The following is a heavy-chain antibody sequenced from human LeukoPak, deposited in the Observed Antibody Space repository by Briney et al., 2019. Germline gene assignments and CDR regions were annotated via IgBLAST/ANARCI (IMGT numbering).Heavy chain of an antibody. CDR3: AKDGICLDY. CDR2: ISVSGGST. D-gene: IGHD2-15*01. V-gene: IGHV3-23*01. J-gene: IGHJ4*02. CDR1: GFTFSSCA. Sequence: WGSLRLSCAASGFTFSSCAMSWVRQVPGKGLEWVSGISVSGGSTDYADSVKGRFTISRDNSKNTLYLQMNNLRAEDTAVYYCAKDGICLDYWGQGTLVTVSS.